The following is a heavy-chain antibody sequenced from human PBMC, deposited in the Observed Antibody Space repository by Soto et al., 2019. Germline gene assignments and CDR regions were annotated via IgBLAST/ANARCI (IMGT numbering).Heavy chain of an antibody. V-gene: IGHV4-39*01. CDR3: ARRFGIAAAWFDP. CDR2: IYYSGST. J-gene: IGHJ5*02. D-gene: IGHD6-13*01. CDR1: GGSISSSSYY. Sequence: SETLSLTCTVSGGSISSSSYYWGWIRQPPGKGLEWIGSIYYSGSTYYNPSLKSRVTISVDTSKNQFSLKLSSVTAADTAVYYCARRFGIAAAWFDPWGQGTLVTVLL.